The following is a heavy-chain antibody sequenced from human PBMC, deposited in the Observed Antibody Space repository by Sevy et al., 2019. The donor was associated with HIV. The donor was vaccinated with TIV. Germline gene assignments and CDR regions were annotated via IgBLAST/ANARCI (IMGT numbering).Heavy chain of an antibody. Sequence: ASVKVSCKASGYTFTSYGISWVRQAPGQGLEWMGWISAYNGNTNYAQKLQGRVTMTTDTSTSTAYMELRSLRSDDTTVYYCARDLRIAAAGETYYYYYGMDVWGQGTTVTVSS. D-gene: IGHD6-13*01. CDR2: ISAYNGNT. V-gene: IGHV1-18*01. J-gene: IGHJ6*02. CDR3: ARDLRIAAAGETYYYYYGMDV. CDR1: GYTFTSYG.